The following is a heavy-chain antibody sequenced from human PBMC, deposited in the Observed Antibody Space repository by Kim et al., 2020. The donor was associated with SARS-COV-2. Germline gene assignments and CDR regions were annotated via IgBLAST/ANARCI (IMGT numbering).Heavy chain of an antibody. D-gene: IGHD7-27*01. V-gene: IGHV3-48*02. Sequence: GGSLRLFCAAFGFTFTTYNMNWVRQAPGKGLEWISYISVTDAIYYADSVKGRFTISRDYAKNSLDLQMNSLRDEDTAVYYCARDWNWGIDVWGQGTLVTV. J-gene: IGHJ4*02. CDR2: ISVTDAI. CDR3: ARDWNWGIDV. CDR1: GFTFTTYN.